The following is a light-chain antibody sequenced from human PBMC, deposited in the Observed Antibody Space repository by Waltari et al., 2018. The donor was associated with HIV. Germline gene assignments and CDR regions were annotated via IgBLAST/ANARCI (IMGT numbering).Light chain of an antibody. CDR1: QSVSSSY. V-gene: IGKV3-20*01. CDR3: QQYGSSPRT. J-gene: IGKJ1*01. CDR2: GAS. Sequence: EIVLTQSPGTLSLSPGERATLSCRASQSVSSSYLAWYQQKPGQAPRLLIYGASSRATGIPVRFSGSGSGTDFTLTISGLEPEDFAVYYCQQYGSSPRTFGQGTKVEIK.